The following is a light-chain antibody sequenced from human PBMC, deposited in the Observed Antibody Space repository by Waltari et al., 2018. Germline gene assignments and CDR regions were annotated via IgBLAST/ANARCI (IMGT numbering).Light chain of an antibody. V-gene: IGLV1-44*01. CDR2: SNR. Sequence: QSILTQSHSASGTPGQRATISCSGSSSNLGTNSVNWYQHVPGAAPRVPLYSNRLRPSGCPDRFSGSKSGTSASLAISGLQSEDEAVYYCATSDSNLNAWLFGGGTKVTVL. CDR1: SSNLGTNS. CDR3: ATSDSNLNAWL. J-gene: IGLJ2*01.